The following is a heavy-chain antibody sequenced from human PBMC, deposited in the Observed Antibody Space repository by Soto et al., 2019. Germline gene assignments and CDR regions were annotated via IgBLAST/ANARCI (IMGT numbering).Heavy chain of an antibody. J-gene: IGHJ6*02. CDR2: IIPILGET. Sequence: QVQLVQSGAEVKKPGSSVRVSCKASGTIFSSYTISWVRQAPGQGLEWMGRIIPILGETNSAQKFQGRVTLTADKSTNTAYMQLNGLRLEDTAVYYCARGLGGRMDDWGQGTTGTVSS. CDR1: GTIFSSYT. V-gene: IGHV1-69*08. D-gene: IGHD3-16*01. CDR3: ARGLGGRMDD.